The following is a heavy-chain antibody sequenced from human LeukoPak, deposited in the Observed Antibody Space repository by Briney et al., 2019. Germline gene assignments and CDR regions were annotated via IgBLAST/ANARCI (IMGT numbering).Heavy chain of an antibody. D-gene: IGHD3-9*01. CDR2: IIPIFGTA. J-gene: IGHJ6*03. CDR3: ARDTRYDILTGYYMDV. CDR1: GGTFSSYA. V-gene: IGHV1-69*13. Sequence: SVKVSCKASGGTFSSYAISWVRQAPGQGLEWMGGIIPIFGTANYAQKFQGRVTITADESTSTAYMELSSLRSEDTAVYYCARDTRYDILTGYYMDVWGKGTTVTISS.